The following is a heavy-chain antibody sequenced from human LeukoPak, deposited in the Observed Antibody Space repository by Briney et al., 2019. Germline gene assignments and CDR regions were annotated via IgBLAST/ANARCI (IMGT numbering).Heavy chain of an antibody. CDR1: GFTFSSYW. Sequence: GGSLRLSCAASGFTFSSYWTSWVRQAPGKGLEWVANIKQDGSEKYYVDSVKGRFTISRDNAKNSLYLQMNSLRAEDTAVYYCASFRAGEYMDVWGKGTTVTVSS. J-gene: IGHJ6*03. V-gene: IGHV3-7*01. D-gene: IGHD3-16*01. CDR2: IKQDGSEK. CDR3: ASFRAGEYMDV.